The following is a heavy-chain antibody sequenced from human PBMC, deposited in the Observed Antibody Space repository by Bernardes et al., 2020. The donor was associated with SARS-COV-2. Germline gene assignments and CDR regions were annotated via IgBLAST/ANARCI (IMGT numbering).Heavy chain of an antibody. Sequence: GGSLRLSCSASGFTFSSYAMHWFRQAPGKGLEYVSAISSNGGSTYYADSVKGRFTISRDNSKNTLYLQMSSLRAEDTAVYYCVKDLSVYMITFGGVTLDAFDIWGQGTMVTVSS. CDR3: VKDLSVYMITFGGVTLDAFDI. J-gene: IGHJ3*02. D-gene: IGHD3-16*01. CDR2: ISSNGGST. V-gene: IGHV3-64D*06. CDR1: GFTFSSYA.